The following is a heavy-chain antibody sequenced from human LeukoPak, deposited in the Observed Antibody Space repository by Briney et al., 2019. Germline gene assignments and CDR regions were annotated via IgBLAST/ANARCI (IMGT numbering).Heavy chain of an antibody. J-gene: IGHJ6*02. Sequence: SETLSLTCTVSGGSISSSSYYWSWIRQPPGKGLEWIGYIYHSGSTNYNPSLKSRVTISVDTSKNQFSLKLSSVTAADTAVYYCARDRSGTMTYYYDMDVWGQGTTVTVSS. CDR3: ARDRSGTMTYYYDMDV. CDR2: IYHSGST. V-gene: IGHV4-61*01. CDR1: GGSISSSSYY. D-gene: IGHD1-7*01.